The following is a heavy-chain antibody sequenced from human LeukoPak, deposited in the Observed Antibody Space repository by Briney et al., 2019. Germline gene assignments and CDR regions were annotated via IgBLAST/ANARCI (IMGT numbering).Heavy chain of an antibody. J-gene: IGHJ4*02. D-gene: IGHD6-19*01. CDR1: GFTFDDYA. V-gene: IGHV3-9*01. Sequence: PGRSLRLSCAASGFTFDDYAMHWVRQAPGKGLEWVSGISWNSGTIGYADSVKGRFTISRDNAKNSLYLQMNSLRAEDTALYYCASQPAYSRGWYDYWGQGTLVTVSS. CDR2: ISWNSGTI. CDR3: ASQPAYSRGWYDY.